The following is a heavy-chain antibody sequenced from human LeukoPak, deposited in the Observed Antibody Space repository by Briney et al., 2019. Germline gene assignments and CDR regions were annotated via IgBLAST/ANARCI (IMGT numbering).Heavy chain of an antibody. V-gene: IGHV3-23*01. J-gene: IGHJ4*02. CDR1: GFTFSSYA. D-gene: IGHD3-16*01. CDR2: ISNSDGST. Sequence: GGSLRLSCAASGFTFSSYAMSWVRQAPGKGLEWVSTISNSDGSTYYADSVKGRFSISRDNSENTLYLQMNSLRAEDTAVYYCARESWSYASKFHYWGQGTLVTVSS. CDR3: ARESWSYASKFHY.